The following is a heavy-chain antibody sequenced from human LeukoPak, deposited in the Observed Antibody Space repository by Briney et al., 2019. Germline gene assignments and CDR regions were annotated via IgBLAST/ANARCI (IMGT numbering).Heavy chain of an antibody. CDR2: IYYSGST. CDR3: ARGIAAAD. CDR1: GGSISSYY. Sequence: SETLSLTCTVSGGSISSYYWSWIRQPPGKGLEWIGYIYYSGSTYYNPSLKSRVTISVDTSKNQFSLKLSSVTAADTAVYYCARGIAAADWSQGTLVTVSS. J-gene: IGHJ4*02. D-gene: IGHD6-13*01. V-gene: IGHV4-59*12.